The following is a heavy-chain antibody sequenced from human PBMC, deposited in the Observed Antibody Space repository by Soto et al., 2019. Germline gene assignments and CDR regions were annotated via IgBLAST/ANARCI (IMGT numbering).Heavy chain of an antibody. CDR2: MNPNSGNT. CDR1: GYTFTSYD. CDR3: ARAASTTVTPDRVAFAI. V-gene: IGHV1-8*01. Sequence: ASVKVSCKASGYTFTSYDINWVRQATGQGLEWMGWMNPNSGNTGYAQKFQGRVTMTRNTSISTAYMELSSLRSEDTAVYYCARAASTTVTPDRVAFAIWGQGTMVTVSS. J-gene: IGHJ3*02. D-gene: IGHD4-17*01.